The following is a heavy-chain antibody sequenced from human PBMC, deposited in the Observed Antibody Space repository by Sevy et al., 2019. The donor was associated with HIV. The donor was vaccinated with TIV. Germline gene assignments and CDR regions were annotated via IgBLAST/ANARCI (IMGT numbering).Heavy chain of an antibody. J-gene: IGHJ4*02. Sequence: ASVKVSCKASGYTFTGYYMHWVRQAPGQGLEGMGWINPDSGGPNYAPRFQGRVTLTRETSISTAYMELSRPKSDDTAVYYCVRDDRDGYFDYWGQGTLVTVSS. CDR2: INPDSGGP. V-gene: IGHV1-2*02. CDR1: GYTFTGYY. CDR3: VRDDRDGYFDY.